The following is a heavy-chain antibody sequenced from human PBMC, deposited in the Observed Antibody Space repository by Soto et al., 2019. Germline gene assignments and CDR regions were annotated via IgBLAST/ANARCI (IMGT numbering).Heavy chain of an antibody. V-gene: IGHV3-21*01. J-gene: IGHJ3*02. CDR2: ISSSSSYI. CDR3: ARDGRYYDFWSGYSRDAFDI. D-gene: IGHD3-3*01. Sequence: EVQLVESGGGLVKPGGSLRLSCAAAGFTFSSYSMNWVRQAPGKGLEWVSSISSSSSYIYYADSVKGRFTISRDNAKNSLYLQMNSLRAEDMAVYYCARDGRYYDFWSGYSRDAFDIWGQGTMVTVSS. CDR1: GFTFSSYS.